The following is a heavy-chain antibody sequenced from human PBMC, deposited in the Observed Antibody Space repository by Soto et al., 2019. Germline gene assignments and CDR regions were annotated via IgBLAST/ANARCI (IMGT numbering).Heavy chain of an antibody. J-gene: IGHJ6*01. CDR1: GYNFSDFG. D-gene: IGHD6-19*01. CDR3: ARSDYY. V-gene: IGHV1-18*04. Sequence: ASVKVACKASGYNFSDFGITWVRQAPGQGLEWMGWISGKNGNTNYAQKVKGRVTLTADTSTRTAYMEMRALTSDDTGIYYCARSDYY. CDR2: ISGKNGNT.